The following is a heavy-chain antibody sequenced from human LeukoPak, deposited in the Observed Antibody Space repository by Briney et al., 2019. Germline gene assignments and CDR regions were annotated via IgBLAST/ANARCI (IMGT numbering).Heavy chain of an antibody. Sequence: PSETLSLTCAVYGGSFSGYYWSWIRQPPGKGLEWIGEINHSGSTNYNPSLKSRVTISVDTSRNQFSLKLNSVSAADTAVYYCAKSNGYGLVDIWGQGTMVTVSS. CDR1: GGSFSGYY. D-gene: IGHD3-10*01. V-gene: IGHV4-34*01. CDR2: INHSGST. CDR3: AKSNGYGLVDI. J-gene: IGHJ3*02.